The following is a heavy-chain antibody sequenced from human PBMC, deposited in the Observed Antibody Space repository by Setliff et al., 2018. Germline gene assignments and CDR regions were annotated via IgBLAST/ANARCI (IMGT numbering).Heavy chain of an antibody. CDR2: ISSSGDTI. Sequence: LRLSCAASGFTFSSYAMHWVRQAPGKGLEWISYISSSGDTIYYADSVKGRFTISRDNAKKSLYLQMSRLRAEDTAVYYCASAMTANSLAFWGQGMLVTVSS. J-gene: IGHJ4*02. V-gene: IGHV3-48*03. CDR3: ASAMTANSLAF. CDR1: GFTFSSYA. D-gene: IGHD2-21*02.